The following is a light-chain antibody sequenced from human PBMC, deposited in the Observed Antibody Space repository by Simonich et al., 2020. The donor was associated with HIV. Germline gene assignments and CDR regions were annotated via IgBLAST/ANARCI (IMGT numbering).Light chain of an antibody. CDR1: NIGSKS. CDR3: QVWDSSSDHVV. CDR2: DDS. V-gene: IGLV3-21*03. Sequence: SYVLTQPPSVSVAPGKTARITCGGNNIGSKSVHGYQQKPGQAPVLVVYDDSDRHSGIPERISGSNTGNAAALTISRVEAGDEADYYCQVWDSSSDHVVFGGGTKLTVL. J-gene: IGLJ2*01.